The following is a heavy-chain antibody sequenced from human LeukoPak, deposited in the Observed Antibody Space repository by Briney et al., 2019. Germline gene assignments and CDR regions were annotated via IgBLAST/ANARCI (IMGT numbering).Heavy chain of an antibody. CDR1: GGSISSYY. D-gene: IGHD4-11*01. J-gene: IGHJ6*03. V-gene: IGHV4-59*01. Sequence: KSSETLSLTCTVSGGSISSYYWSWIRQPPGKGLEWIGYIYYSGSTNYNPSLKSRVTISVDTSKNQFSLKLSSVTAADTAVYYCARGISNYEYYYYYYMDVWGKGTTVTVSS. CDR3: ARGISNYEYYYYYYMDV. CDR2: IYYSGST.